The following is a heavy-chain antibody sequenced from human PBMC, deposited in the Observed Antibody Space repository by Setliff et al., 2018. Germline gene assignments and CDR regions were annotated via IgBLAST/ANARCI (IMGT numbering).Heavy chain of an antibody. CDR1: GFTFHDYA. CDR2: ISRSSGAI. CDR3: ARGWGGMDV. J-gene: IGHJ6*02. D-gene: IGHD3-16*01. V-gene: IGHV3-48*01. Sequence: GGSLRLSCAASGFTFHDYAMHWVRQAPGKGLEWVSSISRSSGAIYYADSVKGRFTVSRDNAKNSLSLQMNSLRPEDTALYYCARGWGGMDVWGQGTTVTVSS.